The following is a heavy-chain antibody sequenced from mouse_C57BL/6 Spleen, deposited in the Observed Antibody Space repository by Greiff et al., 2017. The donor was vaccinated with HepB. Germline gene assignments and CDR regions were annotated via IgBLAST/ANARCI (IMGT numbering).Heavy chain of an antibody. CDR2: IYPGDGDT. V-gene: IGHV1-80*01. CDR1: GYAFSSYW. J-gene: IGHJ3*01. CDR3: ARSREPYSVFAY. D-gene: IGHD2-12*01. Sequence: VQLQKSGAELVKPGASVKISCKASGYAFSSYWMNWVKQRPGKGLEWIGQIYPGDGDTNYNGKFKGKATLTADKSSSTAYMQLSSLTSEDSAVYFCARSREPYSVFAYWGQGTLVTVSA.